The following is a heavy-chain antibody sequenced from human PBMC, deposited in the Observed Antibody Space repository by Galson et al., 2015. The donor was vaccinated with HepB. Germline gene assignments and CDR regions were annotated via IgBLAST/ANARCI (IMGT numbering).Heavy chain of an antibody. CDR2: ISYDGSNK. Sequence: SLRLSCAASGLTFSSYGMHWVRQAPGKGLEWVAVISYDGSNKYYADSVKGRFTISRDNSKNTLYLQMNSLRAEDTAVYYCAKGSEIDDSSGMDVWGQGTTVTVSS. V-gene: IGHV3-30*18. CDR1: GLTFSSYG. J-gene: IGHJ6*02. CDR3: AKGSEIDDSSGMDV. D-gene: IGHD3-22*01.